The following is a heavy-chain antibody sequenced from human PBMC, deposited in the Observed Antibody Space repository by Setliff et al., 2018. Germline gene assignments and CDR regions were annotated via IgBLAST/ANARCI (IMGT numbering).Heavy chain of an antibody. Sequence: GGSLRLSCAASGFTFSDHYMDWVRQAPGKGLEWLSYIRYDESDKYYIDSVKGRFTISRDNSKNTLYLQMNSLRAEDTAMYYCAKDDLGFAAAGTNVVFNYWGQGTQVTVSS. V-gene: IGHV3-30*02. CDR1: GFTFSDHY. J-gene: IGHJ4*02. D-gene: IGHD6-13*01. CDR3: AKDDLGFAAAGTNVVFNY. CDR2: IRYDESDK.